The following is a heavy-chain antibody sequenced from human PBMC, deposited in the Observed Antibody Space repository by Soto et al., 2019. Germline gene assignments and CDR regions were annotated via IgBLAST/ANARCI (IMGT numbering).Heavy chain of an antibody. D-gene: IGHD2-15*01. V-gene: IGHV3-23*01. CDR1: GFTFSNFA. CDR3: AKDYVTPGYCSGGSCSSSPCAY. J-gene: IGHJ4*02. CDR2: IKNSGAAT. Sequence: EVQLLESGGGLIQPGGSLRLSCAASGFTFSNFAMSWVRQAPGKGLEWVSTIKNSGAATYYADSVKGRFTISRDNSKNTVYLQMNSLRAEDTAVYYCAKDYVTPGYCSGGSCSSSPCAYWGQGTLVTVSS.